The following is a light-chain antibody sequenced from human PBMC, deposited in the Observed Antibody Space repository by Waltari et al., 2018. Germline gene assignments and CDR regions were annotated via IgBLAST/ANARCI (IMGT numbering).Light chain of an antibody. V-gene: IGKV3-20*01. CDR1: QSISRV. CDR2: GAS. Sequence: IILTQSPGTLSLSPWVRATLSSRASQSISRVLAWYPQKPGQAPRLLIYGASTRATGIPDRFSGSGSGTDFSLTISGLEPEDSAVYYCQHHFRLPATFGQGTKVEIK. CDR3: QHHFRLPAT. J-gene: IGKJ1*01.